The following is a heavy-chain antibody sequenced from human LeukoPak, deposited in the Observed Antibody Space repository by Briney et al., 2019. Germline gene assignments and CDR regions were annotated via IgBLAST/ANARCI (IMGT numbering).Heavy chain of an antibody. CDR2: ISYDGSNK. Sequence: PGGSLRLSCAASGFTFSSYGMHWVRQAPGKGLGWVAVISYDGSNKHYADSVKGRFTISRDNSKNTLYLQMNSLRAEDTAVYYCAKDLIAAADYFDYWGQGTLVTVSS. V-gene: IGHV3-30*18. D-gene: IGHD6-13*01. CDR1: GFTFSSYG. CDR3: AKDLIAAADYFDY. J-gene: IGHJ4*02.